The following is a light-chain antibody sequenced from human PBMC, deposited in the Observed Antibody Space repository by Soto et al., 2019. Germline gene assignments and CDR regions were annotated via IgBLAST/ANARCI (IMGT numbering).Light chain of an antibody. CDR3: GTWDNSLSVV. CDR2: DND. V-gene: IGLV1-51*01. Sequence: QSVLTQPPSVSAAPGQKVTISCSGGSSNIGDNYVSWYQQFPGTAPKLLIYDNDKRPSGIPDRFSGSKSGTSATLGITGLQTGDEADYYCGTWDNSLSVVFGGGTKLTV. J-gene: IGLJ2*01. CDR1: SSNIGDNY.